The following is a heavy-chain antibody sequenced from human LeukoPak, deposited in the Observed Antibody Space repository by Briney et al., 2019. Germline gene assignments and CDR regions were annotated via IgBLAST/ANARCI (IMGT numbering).Heavy chain of an antibody. D-gene: IGHD6-13*01. J-gene: IGHJ5*02. CDR1: GYTFTSYC. Sequence: ASVKVSCKASGYTFTSYCSSWVRQARGQGLEWMGLISAYNCNTNYAQKLQGRVTMTTDTSTSTAYIELRRLRSEHPAVYYCERHQYSSTWFDPSGQGTLVTVS. CDR3: ERHQYSSTWFDP. CDR2: ISAYNCNT. V-gene: IGHV1-18*01.